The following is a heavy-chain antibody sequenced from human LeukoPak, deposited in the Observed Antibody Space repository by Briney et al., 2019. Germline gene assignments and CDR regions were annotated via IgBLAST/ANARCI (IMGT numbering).Heavy chain of an antibody. CDR2: IQNDGSNE. Sequence: GGSLRLSCAASGFTFSSYGMHWVRQAPGKGLEWVAYIQNDGSNEQYADSVKGRFSISRDSSKNILYLQMNSLRAEDTAVYYCAKDRCSNGVGCYYYYMDVWGKGTTVTISS. V-gene: IGHV3-30*02. CDR3: AKDRCSNGVGCYYYYMDV. D-gene: IGHD2-8*01. CDR1: GFTFSSYG. J-gene: IGHJ6*03.